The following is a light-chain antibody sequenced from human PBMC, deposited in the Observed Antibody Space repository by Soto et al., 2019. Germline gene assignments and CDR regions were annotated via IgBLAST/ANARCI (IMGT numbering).Light chain of an antibody. CDR3: QQTYSVPWT. J-gene: IGKJ1*01. V-gene: IGKV1-39*01. CDR1: HTITDF. CDR2: GAS. Sequence: DIQMTQSPSSLSASVGDRVTITCRASHTITDFLSWYQERPGKDPKQLIYGASTLQDGVPSRFSGSGSATNFPLTISSLGGGDFATYYCQQTYSVPWTFGQGTKV.